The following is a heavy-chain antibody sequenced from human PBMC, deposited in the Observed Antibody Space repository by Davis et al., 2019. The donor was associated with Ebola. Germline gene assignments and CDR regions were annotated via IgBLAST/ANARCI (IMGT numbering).Heavy chain of an antibody. CDR1: GFTFSSYA. CDR2: IKQDGSEK. CDR3: ARQTHN. J-gene: IGHJ4*02. Sequence: GESLKISCAASGFTFSSYAMHWVRQAPGKGLEWVANIKQDGSEKYYVDSVKGRFTISRDNAKNSLYLQMNSLRAEDTAVYYCARQTHNWGQGTLVTVSS. V-gene: IGHV3-7*01.